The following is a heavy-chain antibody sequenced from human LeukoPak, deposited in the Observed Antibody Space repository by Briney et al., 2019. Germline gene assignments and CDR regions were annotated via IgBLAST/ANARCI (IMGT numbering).Heavy chain of an antibody. CDR1: GFTFSGYS. CDR2: ISSGGDNI. V-gene: IGHV3-48*02. J-gene: IGHJ4*02. D-gene: IGHD6-19*01. Sequence: GGSLRLSCVASGFTFSGYSMNWVRQAPGKGLEWISYISSGGDNIYYADSVKGRFTISRDNAKNSLSLQMNSLRDEDTAVYFCARVNFAPWLVPRSDYWGQGTLVTVSS. CDR3: ARVNFAPWLVPRSDY.